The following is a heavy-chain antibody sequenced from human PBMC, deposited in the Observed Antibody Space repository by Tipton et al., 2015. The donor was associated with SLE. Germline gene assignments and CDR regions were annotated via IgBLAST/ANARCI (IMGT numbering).Heavy chain of an antibody. CDR1: GGSISSYY. CDR3: ASRGAAAAPGWYFDL. CDR2: IYYSGST. D-gene: IGHD6-13*01. Sequence: TLSLTCTVSGGSISSYYWGWIRQPPGKGLEWIGSIYYSGSTYYNPSLKSRVTISVDTSKNQFSLKLSSVTAADTAVYYCASRGAAAAPGWYFDLWGRGTLVTVSS. J-gene: IGHJ2*01. V-gene: IGHV4-39*07.